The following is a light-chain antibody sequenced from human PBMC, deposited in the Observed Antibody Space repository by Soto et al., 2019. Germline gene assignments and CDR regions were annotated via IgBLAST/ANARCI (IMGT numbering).Light chain of an antibody. V-gene: IGKV3-15*01. Sequence: EIVMTQSPATLSLSPGERATLSCRASQSVSRNLAWYQQKPGQAPRLLIFGASTRATGIPARFSGSGSGTEFTLTISSLQSEDFAIYYCQQYTNLWTFGQGTRVEIK. CDR1: QSVSRN. CDR3: QQYTNLWT. J-gene: IGKJ1*01. CDR2: GAS.